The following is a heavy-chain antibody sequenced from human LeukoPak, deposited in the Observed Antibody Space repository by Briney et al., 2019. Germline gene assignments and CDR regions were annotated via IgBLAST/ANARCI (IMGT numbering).Heavy chain of an antibody. Sequence: PGGSLRLSCAASGFTFSSYGMHWVRQAPGKGLEWVSGISGTGGSTYYADSVKGRFTISRDNSKNTLYLQMNSLRAEDTAVYYCAKAKGSGLKYYFDYWGQGTLVTVSS. CDR1: GFTFSSYG. D-gene: IGHD6-19*01. V-gene: IGHV3-23*01. CDR3: AKAKGSGLKYYFDY. J-gene: IGHJ4*02. CDR2: ISGTGGST.